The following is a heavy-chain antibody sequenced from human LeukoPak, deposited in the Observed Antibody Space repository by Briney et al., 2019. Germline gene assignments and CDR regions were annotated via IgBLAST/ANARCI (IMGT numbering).Heavy chain of an antibody. CDR1: GGSISSSGSY. J-gene: IGHJ5*02. D-gene: IGHD6-13*01. CDR2: VYYNGNT. V-gene: IGHV4-39*07. CDR3: ARGGSSSWRWFDP. Sequence: SETLSLTCTVSGGSISSSGSYWAWTRQPPGKGLEWIANVYYNGNTYYNSSLKSRVTISADTSKNQFSLKLSSVTAADTAVYYCARGGSSSWRWFDPWGQGTLVTVSS.